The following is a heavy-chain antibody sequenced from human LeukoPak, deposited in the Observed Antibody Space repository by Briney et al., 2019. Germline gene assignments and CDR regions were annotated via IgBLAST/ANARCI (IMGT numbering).Heavy chain of an antibody. D-gene: IGHD4-23*01. V-gene: IGHV3-23*01. CDR1: GFTFSSYA. CDR3: AKDDDYGGTTATSNDY. J-gene: IGHJ4*02. CDR2: ISGSGRST. Sequence: GGSLTLSCAASGFTFSSYAMSWVRQAPGEGLEGSSTISGSGRSTYYADSVKGRFTISRDNSKNTLYLQMNSLRAEDTALFFCAKDDDYGGTTATSNDYWGQGTLVTVSS.